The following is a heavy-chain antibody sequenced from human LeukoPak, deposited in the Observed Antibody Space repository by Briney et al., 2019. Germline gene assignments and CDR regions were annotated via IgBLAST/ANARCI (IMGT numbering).Heavy chain of an antibody. Sequence: SVKVSCKASGGTFSSYAIRWVRQAPGQGLEWMGRIIPILGIANYAQKFQGRVTITADKSTSTAYMELSSLRSEDTAVYYCARGRVAARILYYYYGMDVWGQGTTVTVSS. V-gene: IGHV1-69*04. CDR3: ARGRVAARILYYYYGMDV. CDR1: GGTFSSYA. J-gene: IGHJ6*02. D-gene: IGHD6-6*01. CDR2: IIPILGIA.